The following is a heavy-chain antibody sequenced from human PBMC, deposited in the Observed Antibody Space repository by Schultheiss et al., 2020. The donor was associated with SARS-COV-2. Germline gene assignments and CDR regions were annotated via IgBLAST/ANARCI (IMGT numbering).Heavy chain of an antibody. V-gene: IGHV4-31*03. CDR3: ARREYSSSSESSWFDP. J-gene: IGHJ5*02. D-gene: IGHD6-6*01. CDR1: GGSISSGGYY. Sequence: SETLSLTCTVSGGSISSGGYYWSWIRQHPGKGLEWIGYIYYSGSTNYNPSLKSRVTISVDKSKNQFSLKLSSVTAADTAVYYCARREYSSSSESSWFDPWGQGTLVTVSS. CDR2: IYYSGST.